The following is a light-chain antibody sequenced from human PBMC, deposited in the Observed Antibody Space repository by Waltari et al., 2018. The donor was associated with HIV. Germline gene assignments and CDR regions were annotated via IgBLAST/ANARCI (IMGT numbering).Light chain of an antibody. CDR1: QSLVYSDGHTY. J-gene: IGKJ2*01. CDR2: KVS. CDR3: MEGRHLYT. V-gene: IGKV2-30*01. Sequence: DVVMTQSPLSLPVTLGQPASISCRSSQSLVYSDGHTYLNWFQQRPGQSPRRLIYKVSNRDSGVPDRFSGSGSGTDFTLKISRVEAEDVGVYYCMEGRHLYTFGQGTKLEIK.